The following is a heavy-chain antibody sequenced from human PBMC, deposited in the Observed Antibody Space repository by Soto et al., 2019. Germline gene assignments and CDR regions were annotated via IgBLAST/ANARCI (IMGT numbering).Heavy chain of an antibody. D-gene: IGHD3-10*01. CDR3: AHHPYYGLGSYSFDY. Sequence: QITLKESGPTLVRPTQTLTLTCTFSGFSLTTSGVGVGWIRQPPGKALEWLAVIYWDDDKRYSSSLKRRLTITKDTPKNQVVLTMTTLDPVDTATYYCAHHPYYGLGSYSFDYWGQGTLVTVSS. J-gene: IGHJ4*02. CDR2: IYWDDDK. V-gene: IGHV2-5*02. CDR1: GFSLTTSGVG.